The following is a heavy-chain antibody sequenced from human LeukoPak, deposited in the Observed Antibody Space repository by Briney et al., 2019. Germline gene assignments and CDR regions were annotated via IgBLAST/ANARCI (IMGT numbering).Heavy chain of an antibody. J-gene: IGHJ6*02. CDR1: GGSISSGGYY. CDR3: ARGRSTSWRTLYYYYGMDV. Sequence: SQTLSLTCTVSGGSISSGGYYWSWIRQHPGKGLEWIGEINHSGSTNYNPSLKSRVTISVDTSKNQFSLKLSSVTAADTAVYYCARGRSTSWRTLYYYYGMDVWGQGTTVTVSS. V-gene: IGHV4-31*03. D-gene: IGHD2-2*01. CDR2: INHSGST.